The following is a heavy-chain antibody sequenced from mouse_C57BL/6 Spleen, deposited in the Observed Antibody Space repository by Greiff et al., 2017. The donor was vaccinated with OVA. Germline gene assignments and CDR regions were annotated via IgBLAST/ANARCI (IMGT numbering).Heavy chain of an antibody. CDR2: IDPSASYT. V-gene: IGHV1-50*01. CDR1: GYTFTSYW. D-gene: IGHD2-3*01. CDR3: ASGGYYEY. J-gene: IGHJ2*01. Sequence: QVQLQQPGAELVKPGASVKLSCKASGYTFTSYWMQWVKQRPGQGLEWIGEIDPSASYTNYNHKFKGKATLTVDTSSSTAYMQLSSLTSEDSAVYYCASGGYYEYWGQGTTLTVSS.